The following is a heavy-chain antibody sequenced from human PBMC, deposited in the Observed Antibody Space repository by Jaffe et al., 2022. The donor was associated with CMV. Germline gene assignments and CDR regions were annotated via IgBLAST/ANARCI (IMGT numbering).Heavy chain of an antibody. CDR1: GGSISSSSYY. D-gene: IGHD3-16*01. CDR2: IYYSGST. J-gene: IGHJ5*02. Sequence: QLQLQESGPGLVKPSETLSLTCTVSGGSISSSSYYWGWIRQPPGKGLEWIGSIYYSGSTYYNPSLKSRVTISVDTSKNQFSLKLSSVTAADTAVYYCARHRFGDGYNTPGWFDPWGQGTLVTVSS. V-gene: IGHV4-39*01. CDR3: ARHRFGDGYNTPGWFDP.